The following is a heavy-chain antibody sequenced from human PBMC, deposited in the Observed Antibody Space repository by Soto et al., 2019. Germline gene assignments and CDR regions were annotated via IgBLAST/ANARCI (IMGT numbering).Heavy chain of an antibody. CDR2: IIPIFGTA. Sequence: QVQLVQSGAEVKKPGSSVMVSCRASGGTFSTFTISWVRQAPGQGLEWMGGIIPIFGTADYAQKFQGRVTITADKSTSTAYMDRSSLRSEDTAVYYCARDMGGAGGGYGMDVWGQGTTVTVSS. V-gene: IGHV1-69*06. D-gene: IGHD1-26*01. CDR1: GGTFSTFT. J-gene: IGHJ6*02. CDR3: ARDMGGAGGGYGMDV.